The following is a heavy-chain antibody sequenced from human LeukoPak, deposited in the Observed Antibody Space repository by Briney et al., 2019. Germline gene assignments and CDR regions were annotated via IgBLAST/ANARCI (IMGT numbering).Heavy chain of an antibody. CDR2: ISSSSSTI. V-gene: IGHV3-48*01. Sequence: GGSLRLSCAASGFTFSSYSMNWVRQAPGKGLEWLSYISSSSSTIYYADSVKGRFTISRDNAKNSLYLQMNSLRAEDTAVYYCARGDCSGGSCYLSMTTIDYWGQGTLVTVSS. D-gene: IGHD2-15*01. CDR1: GFTFSSYS. J-gene: IGHJ4*02. CDR3: ARGDCSGGSCYLSMTTIDY.